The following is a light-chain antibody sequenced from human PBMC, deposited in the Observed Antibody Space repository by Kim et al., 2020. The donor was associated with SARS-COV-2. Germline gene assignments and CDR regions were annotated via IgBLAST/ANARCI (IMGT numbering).Light chain of an antibody. J-gene: IGKJ2*01. V-gene: IGKV3-15*01. CDR3: QQYYNWPPFT. CDR2: GAS. CDR1: QRISSS. Sequence: VCPGERATLSCRASQRISSSLAWYQQTPGQAPRLLIYGASTRATGIPARFSGSGSGTEFTLTISSLQSEDFAVYYCQQYYNWPPFTFGQGTKLEI.